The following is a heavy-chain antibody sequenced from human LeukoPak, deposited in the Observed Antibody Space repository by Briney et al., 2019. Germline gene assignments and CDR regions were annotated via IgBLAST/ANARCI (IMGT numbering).Heavy chain of an antibody. Sequence: SETLSLTCTVSGYSISAGYNWGWIRQPPGKGLEWIGSIYYTGNTYYNPSLKSRVTISVDTSKNQFSLKLTSVTAADTAVYYCARDFRWGQGTMVTVSS. J-gene: IGHJ3*01. CDR3: ARDFR. CDR1: GYSISAGYN. V-gene: IGHV4-38-2*02. CDR2: IYYTGNT.